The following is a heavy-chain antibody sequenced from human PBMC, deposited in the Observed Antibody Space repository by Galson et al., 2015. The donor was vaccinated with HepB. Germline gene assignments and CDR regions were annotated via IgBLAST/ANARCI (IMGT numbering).Heavy chain of an antibody. CDR2: ISGYNDKT. CDR1: GYRSNSYG. CDR3: ARDSTSSVFCRYYYYGMDV. V-gene: IGHV1-18*01. D-gene: IGHD6-6*01. Sequence: SVMVSCKASGYRSNSYGISWVRQAPGQGREWMGWISGYNDKTDFTQKSQGRVTMTTDTSTSPASMELRSLKSDDPAVYYCARDSTSSVFCRYYYYGMDVWGQGTTVTVSS. J-gene: IGHJ6*02.